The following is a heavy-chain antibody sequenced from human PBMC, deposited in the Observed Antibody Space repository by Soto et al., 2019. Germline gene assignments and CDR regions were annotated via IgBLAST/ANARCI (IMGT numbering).Heavy chain of an antibody. CDR3: ARGYSSGWFGGDNWFDP. V-gene: IGHV1-2*02. J-gene: IGHJ5*02. D-gene: IGHD6-19*01. CDR2: INPNRGGT. Sequence: GSSVKVSCKASGYTFTGYYMHWVRQAPGQGLEWMGWINPNRGGTNYAQKFQGRVTMTRDTSISTAYMDLSRLRSDDTAVYYCARGYSSGWFGGDNWFDPWGQGTLVTVSS. CDR1: GYTFTGYY.